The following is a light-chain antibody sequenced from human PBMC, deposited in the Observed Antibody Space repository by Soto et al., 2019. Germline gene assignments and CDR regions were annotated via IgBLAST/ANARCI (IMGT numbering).Light chain of an antibody. Sequence: QSVLTQPASVSGSPGQSITISCTGTSSDVGGYNYVSWYQQHPGKAPKLMIYEVSNRLSGVSNRFSGSKSGNTASLTISGLQAEDEADYYCSSYTSSLSGRVFGGGTKVTVL. CDR2: EVS. CDR3: SSYTSSLSGRV. CDR1: SSDVGGYNY. V-gene: IGLV2-14*01. J-gene: IGLJ3*02.